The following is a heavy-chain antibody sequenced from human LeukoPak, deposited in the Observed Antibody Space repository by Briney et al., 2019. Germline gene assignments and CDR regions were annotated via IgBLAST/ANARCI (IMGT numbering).Heavy chain of an antibody. Sequence: GGSLRLSCAASGFTFDDYAMHWVRQAPGKGLEWVAVISYDGSNKYYADSVKGRFTISRDNSKNTLYLQMNSLRAEDTAVYYCARGTSIAAADPWGQGTLVTVSS. CDR3: ARGTSIAAADP. CDR1: GFTFDDYA. V-gene: IGHV3-30*03. CDR2: ISYDGSNK. D-gene: IGHD6-13*01. J-gene: IGHJ5*02.